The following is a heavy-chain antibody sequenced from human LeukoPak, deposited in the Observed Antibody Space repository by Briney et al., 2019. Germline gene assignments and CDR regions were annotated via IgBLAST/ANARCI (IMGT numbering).Heavy chain of an antibody. CDR2: IWYDGSNK. CDR3: ASAAGPFDN. J-gene: IGHJ4*02. CDR1: GFAFSTYG. Sequence: GGSLRLSCAASGFAFSTYGMRWVRQAPGKGLEWVAVIWYDGSNKYYADSVKGRFTISRDNSKNTLYLQMNSLRAEDTAVYYCASAAGPFDNWGQGTLVTVSS. D-gene: IGHD6-13*01. V-gene: IGHV3-33*01.